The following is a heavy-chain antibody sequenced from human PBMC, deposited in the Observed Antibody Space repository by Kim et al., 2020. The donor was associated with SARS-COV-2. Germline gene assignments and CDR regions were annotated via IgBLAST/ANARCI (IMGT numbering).Heavy chain of an antibody. J-gene: IGHJ3*02. Sequence: GGSLRLSCAASGFTFSSYTMNWVRQAPGKGLEWVSYITSSSSTIYYADSVKGRFTISRDNAKNSLYLQMNSLRDEDTAVYYCARDRPVPQYYYESDAFDIWGQGTMVTVSS. CDR2: ITSSSSTI. V-gene: IGHV3-48*02. CDR1: GFTFSSYT. D-gene: IGHD3-22*01. CDR3: ARDRPVPQYYYESDAFDI.